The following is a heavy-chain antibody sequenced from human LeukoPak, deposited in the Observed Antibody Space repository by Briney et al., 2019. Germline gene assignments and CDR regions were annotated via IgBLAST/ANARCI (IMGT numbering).Heavy chain of an antibody. D-gene: IGHD5-18*01. V-gene: IGHV3-21*01. CDR1: AFTFSSYS. Sequence: SGGSLRLSCAASAFTFSSYSMNWVRQAPGKGLEWVSSISAGSNYIYYADSVKGRFTISRDNAKNSLYLQMNSLRAEDTAVYYCARGSGYSYGEFDFWGQGTLVTVSS. J-gene: IGHJ4*02. CDR3: ARGSGYSYGEFDF. CDR2: ISAGSNYI.